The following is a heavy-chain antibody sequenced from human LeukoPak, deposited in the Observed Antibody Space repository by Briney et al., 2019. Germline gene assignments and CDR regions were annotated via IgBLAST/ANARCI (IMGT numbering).Heavy chain of an antibody. CDR1: GYTFTGYH. D-gene: IGHD2-2*01. CDR2: INPNSGGT. V-gene: IGHV1-2*02. CDR3: VRGRGSTSSNFDY. J-gene: IGHJ4*02. Sequence: ASVKVSCKASGYTFTGYHMHWVRQAPGQGLEWMGWINPNSGGTNYAQKFQGRVTMTRDTSIRTAYMELSRLTSDDTAVYYCVRGRGSTSSNFDYWGQGTLVTVSS.